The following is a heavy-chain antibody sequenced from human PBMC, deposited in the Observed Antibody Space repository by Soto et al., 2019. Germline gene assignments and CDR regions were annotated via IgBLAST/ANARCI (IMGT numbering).Heavy chain of an antibody. J-gene: IGHJ6*02. CDR2: IYYSGST. CDR1: GGSISSYY. Sequence: SETLSLTCTVSGGSISSYYWSWIRQPPGKGLEWIGYIYYSGSTNYNPSLKSRVTISVDTSKNQFSLKLSSVTAADTAVYYCARDRVGATVYYYGMDVWGQGTTVTVSS. CDR3: ARDRVGATVYYYGMDV. D-gene: IGHD1-26*01. V-gene: IGHV4-59*01.